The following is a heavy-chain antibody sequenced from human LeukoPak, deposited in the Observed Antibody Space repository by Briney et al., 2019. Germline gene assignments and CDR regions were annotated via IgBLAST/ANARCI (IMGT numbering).Heavy chain of an antibody. Sequence: SETLSLTCAVSGGSISSSKWWSSVRPSPGKGLEWIGEIYHSGTTHYNPSLKSRVTISVDKSKNQFSLKLSSVTAADTAVYYCASTGSYGSGSYPYWGQGTLVTVSS. CDR3: ASTGSYGSGSYPY. CDR1: GGSISSSKW. J-gene: IGHJ4*02. CDR2: IYHSGTT. D-gene: IGHD3-10*01. V-gene: IGHV4-4*02.